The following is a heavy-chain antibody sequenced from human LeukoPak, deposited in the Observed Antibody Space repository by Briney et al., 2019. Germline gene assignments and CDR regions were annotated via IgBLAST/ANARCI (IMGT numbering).Heavy chain of an antibody. Sequence: SETLSLTCTVSGGSVSSTTYYWSWLRQPPGKGLEWIASINYSGSTYPNPSLKGRVTISVDTSENQFSLKRSSVTAADTAVYYCARYVVYGSGKYYFDYWGQGTLVTVSS. CDR1: GGSVSSTTYY. CDR3: ARYVVYGSGKYYFDY. J-gene: IGHJ4*02. D-gene: IGHD3-10*01. V-gene: IGHV4-39*01. CDR2: INYSGST.